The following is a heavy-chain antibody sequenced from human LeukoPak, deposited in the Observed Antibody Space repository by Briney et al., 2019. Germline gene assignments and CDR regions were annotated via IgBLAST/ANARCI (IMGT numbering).Heavy chain of an antibody. V-gene: IGHV4-59*01. J-gene: IGHJ1*01. Sequence: SETRSLTCTVSGGSISNYYWSWIRQPPGKGLEWIGYIYNSGHTNYNPSLKSRVTISEDTSKNQLSLKLSSVTAADTAVYYCARAAVTTSRYFQHWGQGTLVTVSS. D-gene: IGHD4-17*01. CDR1: GGSISNYY. CDR2: IYNSGHT. CDR3: ARAAVTTSRYFQH.